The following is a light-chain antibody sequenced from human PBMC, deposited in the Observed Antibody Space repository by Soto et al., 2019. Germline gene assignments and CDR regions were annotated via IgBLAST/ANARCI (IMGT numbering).Light chain of an antibody. CDR1: QSVLYSSNNRNY. J-gene: IGKJ2*01. V-gene: IGKV4-1*01. CDR3: QQYYNIPYT. Sequence: DIVMTQSPDSLAVALGERVTINCKSSQSVLYSSNNRNYLAWYQQKPGQPPKLLIHWASTRESGVPDRFSGSGSGTDFTLTISSLQAEDVAVYYCQQYYNIPYTFGQGTKLEIK. CDR2: WAS.